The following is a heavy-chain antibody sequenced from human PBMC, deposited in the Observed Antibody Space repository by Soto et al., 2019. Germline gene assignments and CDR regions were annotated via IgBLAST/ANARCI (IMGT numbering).Heavy chain of an antibody. CDR3: AKVELY. CDR2: ISYDGSKK. J-gene: IGHJ4*02. V-gene: IGHV3-30*18. D-gene: IGHD1-1*01. Sequence: QVQLVESGGGVVQPGRSLRLSCAASGFTFSNYGMHWVRQAPGKGLEWVAVISYDGSKKYYADSVKGRFTISRDNSKNTLFLQMNRLRAEDTAVYYCAKVELYWGQGTLVTVSS. CDR1: GFTFSNYG.